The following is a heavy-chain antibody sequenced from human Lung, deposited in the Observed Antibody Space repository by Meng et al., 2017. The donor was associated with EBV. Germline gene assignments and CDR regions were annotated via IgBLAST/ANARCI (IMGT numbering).Heavy chain of an antibody. CDR1: GYTFTSYA. V-gene: IGHV7-4-1*02. CDR3: ARDSPLDGYSLLDY. D-gene: IGHD5-24*01. Sequence: QVHLVQSGSELKQPGASVKVSRRPSGYTFTSYAINWVRQAPGQGPDWMGWIDPNTGNPTYDQGFTGRFVFSLDTSVSTAYLQINSLRADDTAVYYCARDSPLDGYSLLDYWGQGTLVTVSS. CDR2: IDPNTGNP. J-gene: IGHJ4*02.